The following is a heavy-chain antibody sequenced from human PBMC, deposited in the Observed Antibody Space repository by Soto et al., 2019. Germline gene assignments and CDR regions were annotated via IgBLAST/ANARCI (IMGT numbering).Heavy chain of an antibody. CDR1: GGSFTGNY. D-gene: IGHD1-26*01. CDR2: VNDSGST. Sequence: PSETLSLTCAVYGGSFTGNYRSWIRQPPGKGLEWIGEVNDSGSTNFNPSLKSRVTISVDTSKKQFTLKLTSVTAADTAVYYCATDSAPSYFGMDVWGHGTTVTVSS. V-gene: IGHV4-34*01. J-gene: IGHJ6*02. CDR3: ATDSAPSYFGMDV.